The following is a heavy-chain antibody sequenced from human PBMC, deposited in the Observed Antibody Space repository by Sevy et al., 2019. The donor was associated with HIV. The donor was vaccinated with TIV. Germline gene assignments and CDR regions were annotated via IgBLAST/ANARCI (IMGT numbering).Heavy chain of an antibody. CDR2: ISWHSANI. CDR3: AKAENRPYSSGWYDY. D-gene: IGHD6-19*01. J-gene: IGHJ4*02. CDR1: GFTFDDYA. V-gene: IGHV3-9*01. Sequence: GGSLRLSCAASGFTFDDYAMHWVRQAPGKGLEWVSGISWHSANIGYADSVKGRFTISRDNANNSLYLQMNSLRAEDTALYYCAKAENRPYSSGWYDYWGQGTLVTVSS.